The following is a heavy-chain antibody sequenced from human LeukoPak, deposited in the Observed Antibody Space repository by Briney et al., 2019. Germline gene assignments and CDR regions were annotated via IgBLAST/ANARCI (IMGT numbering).Heavy chain of an antibody. Sequence: LSXAXXXXTFXXXXMNWXXXAPGXXLEWVSSISSSSSYIYYADSVKGRFTISRDNAKNSLYLQMNSLRAEDTAVYYCARDLGYGGNFYWGQGTLVTVSS. CDR2: ISSSSSYI. V-gene: IGHV3-21*01. CDR1: XXTFXXXX. D-gene: IGHD4-23*01. CDR3: ARDLGYGGNFY. J-gene: IGHJ4*02.